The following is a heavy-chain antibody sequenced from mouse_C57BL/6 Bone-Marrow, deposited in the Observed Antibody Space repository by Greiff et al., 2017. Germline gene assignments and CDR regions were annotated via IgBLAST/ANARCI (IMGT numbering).Heavy chain of an antibody. Sequence: VQLQQPGAELVKPGASVTLSCKASGYTFTSYWMHWVKQRPGQGLEWIGMIHPNSGSTNYNEKFKSKATLTVDKSSSTAYMQRSSLTSEDSAVYYCARRWLRFDYWGQGTTLTVSS. V-gene: IGHV1-64*01. CDR3: ARRWLRFDY. D-gene: IGHD2-3*01. J-gene: IGHJ2*01. CDR2: IHPNSGST. CDR1: GYTFTSYW.